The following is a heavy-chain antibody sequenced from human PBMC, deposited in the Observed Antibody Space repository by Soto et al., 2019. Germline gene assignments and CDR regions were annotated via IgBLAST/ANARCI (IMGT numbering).Heavy chain of an antibody. Sequence: EVQLVESGGGLVQPGGSLRLSCEASGFMFSEYWMSWVRQPPGKGLEWVATLSGGATDKFDVDSVKGRFTISRDDSKNSLYLHMISLRDEYTAIYYCVREGWHHFDYWGQGTLVTVSS. CDR2: LSGGATDK. V-gene: IGHV3-7*01. J-gene: IGHJ4*02. CDR3: VREGWHHFDY. CDR1: GFMFSEYW.